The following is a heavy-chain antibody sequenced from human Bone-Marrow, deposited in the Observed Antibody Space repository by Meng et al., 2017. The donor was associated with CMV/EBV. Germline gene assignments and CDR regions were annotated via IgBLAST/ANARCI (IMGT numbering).Heavy chain of an antibody. CDR2: ISYDGSNK. V-gene: IGHV3-30*04. CDR3: ARDRVEALGNWHDP. D-gene: IGHD2-21*01. Sequence: GESLKISCAASGFTFSSYAMHWVRQAPGKGLEWVATISYDGSNKHHADSVKGRITISRDNSKNTLYLQINSLTTEDTAVYYCARDRVEALGNWHDPWGQTTLATVSS. J-gene: IGHJ5*02. CDR1: GFTFSSYA.